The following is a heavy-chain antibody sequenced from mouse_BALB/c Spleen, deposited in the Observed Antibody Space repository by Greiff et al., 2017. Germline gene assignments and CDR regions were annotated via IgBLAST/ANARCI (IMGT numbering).Heavy chain of an antibody. J-gene: IGHJ3*01. CDR1: GYSITSGYY. D-gene: IGHD2-4*01. V-gene: IGHV3-6*02. CDR3: ARDVYDYDPWFAY. Sequence: EVKLMESGPGLVKPSQSLSLTCSVTGYSITSGYYWNWIRQFPGNKLEWMGYISYDGSNNYNPSLKNRISITRDTSKNQFFLKLNSVTTEDTATYYCARDVYDYDPWFAYWGQGTLVTVSA. CDR2: ISYDGSN.